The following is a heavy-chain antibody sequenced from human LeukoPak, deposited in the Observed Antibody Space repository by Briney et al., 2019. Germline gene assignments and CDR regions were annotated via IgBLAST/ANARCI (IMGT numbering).Heavy chain of an antibody. D-gene: IGHD5-18*01. CDR3: ASGRIQLGAFDI. V-gene: IGHV3-48*03. CDR2: VSSSGNTI. Sequence: PGGSLRLSCAASGFTFSSYEMSWVRQAPGKGLEWVSYVSSSGNTIYYAYSVKGRFTISRDNAKNPLYLQMNSLRAEDTADYYCASGRIQLGAFDIWGQGTMVTVSS. CDR1: GFTFSSYE. J-gene: IGHJ3*02.